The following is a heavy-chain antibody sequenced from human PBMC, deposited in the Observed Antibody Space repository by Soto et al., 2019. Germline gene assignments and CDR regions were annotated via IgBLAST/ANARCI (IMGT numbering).Heavy chain of an antibody. CDR1: GYTFTSYA. V-gene: IGHV1-3*01. CDR2: INAGNGNT. D-gene: IGHD2-2*01. J-gene: IGHJ5*02. CDR3: ARDDIVVVPAAHNWFDP. Sequence: ASVKVSCKASGYTFTSYAMHWVRQAPGQRLEWMGWINAGNGNTKYSQKFQGRVTITRDTSASTAYMELSSLRSEDTAVYYCARDDIVVVPAAHNWFDPWGQGTLVTVSS.